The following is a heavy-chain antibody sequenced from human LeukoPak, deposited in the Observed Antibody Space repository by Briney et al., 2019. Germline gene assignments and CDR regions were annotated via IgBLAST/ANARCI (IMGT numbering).Heavy chain of an antibody. Sequence: PSETLSLTCTVSGGSVSSGSYYWSWIRQPPGKGLEWIGYIYYSGSTNYNPSLKSRVTISVDTSKNQFSLKLSSVTAADTAVYYCAREVPPHYDLDYWGQGTLVTVSS. V-gene: IGHV4-61*01. CDR1: GGSVSSGSYY. CDR3: AREVPPHYDLDY. J-gene: IGHJ4*02. D-gene: IGHD3-3*01. CDR2: IYYSGST.